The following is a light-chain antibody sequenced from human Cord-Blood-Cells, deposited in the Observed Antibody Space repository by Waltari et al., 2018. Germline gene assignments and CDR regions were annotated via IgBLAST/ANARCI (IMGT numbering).Light chain of an antibody. CDR1: SSHVGGYNL. J-gene: IGLJ2*01. V-gene: IGLV2-23*01. CDR2: EGS. CDR3: CSYAGSSTYVV. Sequence: QSALTQPASVSGSPGQSITISCTGTSSHVGGYNLVSWYQQHPGKAPKLMIYEGSKRPSGVSNRFSGSKSGNTASLTISGLQAEDEADYYCCSYAGSSTYVVFGGGTKLTVL.